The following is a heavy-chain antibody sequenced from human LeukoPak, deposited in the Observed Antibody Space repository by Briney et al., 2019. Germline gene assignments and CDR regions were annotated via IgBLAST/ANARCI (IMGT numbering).Heavy chain of an antibody. D-gene: IGHD3-9*01. CDR2: ISAYNGNT. CDR1: GYTFTSYG. V-gene: IGHV1-18*01. J-gene: IGHJ4*02. CDR3: ARGATGVLRYFDWLFEHDY. Sequence: GASVKVSCKASGYTFTSYGISWVRQAPGQGLEWMRWISAYNGNTNYAQKLQGRVTMTTDTSTSTAYMELRSLRSDDTAVYYCARGATGVLRYFDWLFEHDYWGQGTLVTVSS.